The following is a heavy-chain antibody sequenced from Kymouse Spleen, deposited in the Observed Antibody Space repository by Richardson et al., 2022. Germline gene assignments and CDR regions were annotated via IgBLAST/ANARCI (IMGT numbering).Heavy chain of an antibody. J-gene: IGHJ6*02. CDR1: GGSISSYY. Sequence: QVQLQESGPGLVKPSETLSLTCTVSGGSISSYYWSWIRQPPGKGLEWIGYIYYSGSTNYNPSLKSRVTISVDTSKNQFSLKLSSVTAADTAVYYCAAGYSSGYYYYGMDVWGQGTTVTVSS. V-gene: IGHV4-59*01. CDR2: IYYSGST. CDR3: AAGYSSGYYYYGMDV. D-gene: IGHD6-19*01.